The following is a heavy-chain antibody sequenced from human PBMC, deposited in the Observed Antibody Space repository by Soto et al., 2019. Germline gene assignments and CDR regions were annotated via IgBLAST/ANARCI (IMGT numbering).Heavy chain of an antibody. CDR2: IICQIAKT. CDR3: ARGPHSGSFSLTPRY. V-gene: IGHV1-18*04. CDR1: GPSFQNFG. J-gene: IGHJ4*01. D-gene: IGHD1-26*01. Sequence: XSGKVFCSAPGPSFQNFGSISVRQAPGQGLEWMGWIICQIAKTNYAQKFQVKVTMTTDTSTSTAYMELNKLTYDDTTMYYCARGPHSGSFSLTPRYWGHGTLVTVSS.